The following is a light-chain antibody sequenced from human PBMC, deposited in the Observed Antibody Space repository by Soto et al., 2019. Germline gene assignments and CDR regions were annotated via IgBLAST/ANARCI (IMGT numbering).Light chain of an antibody. CDR2: NAS. CDR3: QQYNVWWT. Sequence: EIMMTQSPATLSVSPGERATLSCRASQSVGSSLAWYQQRPGQTPRLLIFNASTRASGIPTRFSGSGSGADFILAISSLQSEDFAVYYWQQYNVWWTFGQGTKVE. J-gene: IGKJ1*01. CDR1: QSVGSS. V-gene: IGKV3-15*01.